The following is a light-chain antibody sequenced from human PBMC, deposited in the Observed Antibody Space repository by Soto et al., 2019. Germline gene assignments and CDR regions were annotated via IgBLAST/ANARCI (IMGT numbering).Light chain of an antibody. CDR3: QQYYRTPPT. J-gene: IGKJ1*01. Sequence: DIVMTQSPDSLAVSLGERATINCKSSQSVLYSPNNKNSLAWYQQKPGQPPKLFIYWPSIREAGVPDRFSGSGSGTDFTVTISSLQAEDVAVYYCQQYYRTPPTFGQGTKVEIK. V-gene: IGKV4-1*01. CDR1: QSVLYSPNNKNS. CDR2: WPS.